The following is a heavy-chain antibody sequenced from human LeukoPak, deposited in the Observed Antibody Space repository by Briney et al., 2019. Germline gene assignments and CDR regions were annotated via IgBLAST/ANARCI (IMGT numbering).Heavy chain of an antibody. CDR2: ISYDGSNK. D-gene: IGHD4-17*01. J-gene: IGHJ4*02. Sequence: GRSLRLSCAASGFTFSSYGMHWVRQAPGKGLEWVAVISYDGSNKYYADSVKGRFTISRDNSKNTLYLQMNSLRAEDTAVYYCARDYGDTDYWGQGTLVTVSS. CDR1: GFTFSSYG. CDR3: ARDYGDTDY. V-gene: IGHV3-30*03.